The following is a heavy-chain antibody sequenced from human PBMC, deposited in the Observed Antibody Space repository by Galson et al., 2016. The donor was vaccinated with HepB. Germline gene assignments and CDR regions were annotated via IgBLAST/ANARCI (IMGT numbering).Heavy chain of an antibody. CDR1: GGTVSTYA. CDR3: MLGSCSLRCYSHSPYYYYYGMGV. V-gene: IGHV1-69*13. D-gene: IGHD2-21*01. CDR2: IIPVFGPP. J-gene: IGHJ6*02. Sequence: SVKVSCKASGGTVSTYAISWARQAPGQGLEWMGGIIPVFGPPNYARKFEGRVTITADESTSTVYMELNSLRSEDTAVYYCMLGSCSLRCYSHSPYYYYYGMGVWGQGTTVTVSS.